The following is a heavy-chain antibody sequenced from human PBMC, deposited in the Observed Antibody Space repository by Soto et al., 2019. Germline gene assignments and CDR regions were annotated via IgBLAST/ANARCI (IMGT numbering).Heavy chain of an antibody. V-gene: IGHV4-34*01. CDR3: ARGHDCTNGVCYGEYFQH. D-gene: IGHD2-8*01. CDR2: INHIGSI. J-gene: IGHJ1*01. Sequence: QVQLQQWGAGLLKPSETLSLTCAVYGGSFSGYYWSWIRQPPGKGLEWIGEINHIGSINYNPSLKSRVTISVDTSKNQFSLKLSSVTAADTAVYYCARGHDCTNGVCYGEYFQHWGQGTLVTVSS. CDR1: GGSFSGYY.